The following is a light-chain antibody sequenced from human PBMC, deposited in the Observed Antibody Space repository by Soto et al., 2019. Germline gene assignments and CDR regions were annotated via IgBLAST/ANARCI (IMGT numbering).Light chain of an antibody. CDR3: QQYYSTPPT. V-gene: IGKV3D-15*01. Sequence: EIVMTQSPATLSVSPGERGTLSCRASQSVSSNLAWYQQKPGQAPTLLIYGASNRATGIPDRFSGSGSGTDFTLTISSLQAEDVAVYYCQQYYSTPPTFGGGTKVDIK. J-gene: IGKJ4*01. CDR1: QSVSSN. CDR2: GAS.